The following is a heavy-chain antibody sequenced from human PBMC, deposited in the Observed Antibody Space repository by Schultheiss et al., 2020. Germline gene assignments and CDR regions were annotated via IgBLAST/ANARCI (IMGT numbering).Heavy chain of an antibody. Sequence: GRSLRLSCAASGFTFSSYAMSWVRQAPGKGLEWVSAISGSGGSTYYADSVKGRFTISRDNSKNTLYLQMNSLRAEDTAVYYCAKGDSSSSVVDWFDPWGQGTRVTVSS. D-gene: IGHD6-6*01. V-gene: IGHV3-23*01. CDR1: GFTFSSYA. J-gene: IGHJ5*02. CDR2: ISGSGGST. CDR3: AKGDSSSSVVDWFDP.